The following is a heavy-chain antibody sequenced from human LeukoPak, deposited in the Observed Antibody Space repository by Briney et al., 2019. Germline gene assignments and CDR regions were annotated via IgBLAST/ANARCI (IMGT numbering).Heavy chain of an antibody. CDR3: ATWRTAKTGFDY. CDR2: IYYSGSP. V-gene: IGHV4-59*05. D-gene: IGHD1-1*01. Sequence: PSETLSLTCTVSGGSISSYYWSWIRQPAGKGLECIGSIYYSGSPYYNPSLKSRVTISVDTSKNQFSLRLSSVTAADTAVYYCATWRTAKTGFDYWGQGTLVTVSS. CDR1: GGSISSYY. J-gene: IGHJ4*02.